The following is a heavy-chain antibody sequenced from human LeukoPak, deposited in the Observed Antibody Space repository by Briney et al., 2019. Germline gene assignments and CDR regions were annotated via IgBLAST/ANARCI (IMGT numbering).Heavy chain of an antibody. Sequence: ASVKVSCKASGYTFTSYAMHWVRQAPGQRLERMGWINAGNGNTKYSQKFQGRVTITRDTSASTAYMELSSLRSEDTAVYYCARTARITMVRGVITNYYYYGMDVWGKGTTVTVSS. CDR2: INAGNGNT. CDR3: ARTARITMVRGVITNYYYYGMDV. V-gene: IGHV1-3*01. D-gene: IGHD3-10*01. CDR1: GYTFTSYA. J-gene: IGHJ6*04.